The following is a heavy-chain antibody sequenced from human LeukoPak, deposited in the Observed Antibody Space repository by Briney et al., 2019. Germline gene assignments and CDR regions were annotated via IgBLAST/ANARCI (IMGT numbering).Heavy chain of an antibody. D-gene: IGHD4/OR15-4a*01. Sequence: GESLMISCKGCGYSFSYYLIGGVHPMPGKRLEWIGIICAGVSTNTYSTSFQGQVPISADKSISSAYLQWSSLKASDTAKYYCARQGPVLGQFFHGMDVWGQGTTVTVSS. CDR1: GYSFSYYL. CDR2: ICAGVSTN. CDR3: ARQGPVLGQFFHGMDV. V-gene: IGHV5-51*07. J-gene: IGHJ6*02.